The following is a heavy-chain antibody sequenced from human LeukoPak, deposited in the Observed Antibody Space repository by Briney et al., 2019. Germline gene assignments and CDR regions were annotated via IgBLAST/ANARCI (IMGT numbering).Heavy chain of an antibody. CDR2: INTNTGNP. J-gene: IGHJ6*02. V-gene: IGHV7-4-1*02. CDR3: ARAAGPYYYYGMDV. CDR1: GYSFTSYA. Sequence: ASVKVSCKASGYSFTSYAMNWVRQAPGQGLEWMGWINTNTGNPTYAQGFTGRFVFSLDTSVSTAYLQISSLKAEDTAVYYCARAAGPYYYYGMDVWGQGTTVTVSS.